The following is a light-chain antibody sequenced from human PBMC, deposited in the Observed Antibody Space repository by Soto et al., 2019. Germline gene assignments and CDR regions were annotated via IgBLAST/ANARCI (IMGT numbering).Light chain of an antibody. CDR1: VLAKKY. V-gene: IGLV3-27*01. J-gene: IGLJ3*02. CDR2: KDS. Sequence: SYELTQPSSVSVSPGQTARITCSGDVLAKKYARCFQQKPGQAPVLMIYKDSERPSGIPERFSGSSSGTTVTLTISGAQVEDEADYYCYSAADNKGVFGGGTKLTVL. CDR3: YSAADNKGV.